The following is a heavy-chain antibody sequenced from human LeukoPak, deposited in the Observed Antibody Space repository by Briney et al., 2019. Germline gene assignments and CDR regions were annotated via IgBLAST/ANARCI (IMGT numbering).Heavy chain of an antibody. Sequence: GGSLRLSCAASGFTFSSYAMSWVRQAPGKGLEWASAISGSGGSTYYADSVKGRFTISRDNSKNTLYLQMNSLRAEDTAVYYCAKALNPNCGGDCNWFDPWGQGTLVTVSS. CDR2: ISGSGGST. CDR1: GFTFSSYA. CDR3: AKALNPNCGGDCNWFDP. J-gene: IGHJ5*02. V-gene: IGHV3-23*01. D-gene: IGHD2-21*02.